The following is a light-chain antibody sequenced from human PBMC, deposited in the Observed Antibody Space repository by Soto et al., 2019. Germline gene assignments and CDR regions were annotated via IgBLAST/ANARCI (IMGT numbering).Light chain of an antibody. CDR1: PTISTW. V-gene: IGKV1-5*03. Sequence: DIQMSLSPPTLSASVGDRVTSTCRASPTISTWLAWYQQKPWKAPKLLIYKASKLENGGPSRFSGSGSGTEFTLTISSPQPDDFATYYGQQYNSYSTFGQGTKV. CDR3: QQYNSYST. J-gene: IGKJ1*01. CDR2: KAS.